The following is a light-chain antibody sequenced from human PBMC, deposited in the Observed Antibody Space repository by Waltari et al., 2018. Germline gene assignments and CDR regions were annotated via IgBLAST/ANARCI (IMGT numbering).Light chain of an antibody. V-gene: IGLV2-14*01. CDR1: SSDVGGYNY. Sequence: QSALTQPASVSGAPGQSITISCTGTSSDVGGYNYVSWYQQHPGKAPKLMSYDVSNPPPGLSQRVSGSKSGNTASLTISVLQAEDEADYDCSSYTSSSTLVFGGGTKLTVL. CDR2: DVS. CDR3: SSYTSSSTLV. J-gene: IGLJ3*02.